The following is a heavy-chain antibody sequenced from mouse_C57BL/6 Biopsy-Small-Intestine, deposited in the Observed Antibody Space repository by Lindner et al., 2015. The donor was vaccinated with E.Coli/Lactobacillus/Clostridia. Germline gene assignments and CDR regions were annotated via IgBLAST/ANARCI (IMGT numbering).Heavy chain of an antibody. D-gene: IGHD2-12*01. CDR2: IDPEDGET. CDR3: ARGYSYWYFDV. Sequence: VQLQESGAELVKPGASVKLSCTASGFNIKDYYMHWVKQGTEQGLEWIGRIDPEDGETIYAPKFQGKTTITADTSSNTAYLQLSSLTSEDTAVYYCARGYSYWYFDVWGTGTTVTVSS. J-gene: IGHJ1*03. V-gene: IGHV14-2*01. CDR1: GFNIKDYY.